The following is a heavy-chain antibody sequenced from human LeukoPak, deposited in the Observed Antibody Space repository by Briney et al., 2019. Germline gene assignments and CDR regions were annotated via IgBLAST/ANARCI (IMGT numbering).Heavy chain of an antibody. CDR2: ISRTGNIV. J-gene: IGHJ4*02. Sequence: GGSLRLSCVATGFSFSNYSMHWVRQAPGKGLEWVSYISRTGNIVYYADSVKGRFTISRDNAKDSLFLQMDSLRDEDTAVYYGANLTHWGQGILVTVSS. CDR3: ANLTH. CDR1: GFSFSNYS. V-gene: IGHV3-48*02. D-gene: IGHD2-21*02.